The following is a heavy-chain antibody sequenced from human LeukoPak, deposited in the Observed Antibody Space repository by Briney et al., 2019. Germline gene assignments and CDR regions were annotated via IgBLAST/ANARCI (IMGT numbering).Heavy chain of an antibody. Sequence: SVKVSCKASGGTFSRYAISWVRQAPGQGLEWMGRIIPIFGTANYAQKFQGRVTITADKSTSTAYMELSSLRSEDTAVYYCARIPNYCSSTSCFFYYYYMDVWGKGTTVTVSS. CDR2: IIPIFGTA. CDR3: ARIPNYCSSTSCFFYYYYMDV. J-gene: IGHJ6*03. V-gene: IGHV1-69*06. CDR1: GGTFSRYA. D-gene: IGHD2-2*01.